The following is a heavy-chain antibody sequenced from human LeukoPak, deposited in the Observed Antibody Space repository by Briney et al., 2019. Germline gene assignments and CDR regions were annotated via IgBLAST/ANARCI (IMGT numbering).Heavy chain of an antibody. CDR2: IYYSGST. D-gene: IGHD3-16*02. CDR1: GGSISSGGYY. J-gene: IGHJ4*02. Sequence: SETLSLTCTVSGGSISSGGYYWSWIRQHPGKGLEWIGYIYYSGSTYYNPSLKSRVTISVDTSKNQFSLKLSSVTAADTAVYYCARASYDYVWGSYRYNPFDYWGQGTLVTVSS. CDR3: ARASYDYVWGSYRYNPFDY. V-gene: IGHV4-31*03.